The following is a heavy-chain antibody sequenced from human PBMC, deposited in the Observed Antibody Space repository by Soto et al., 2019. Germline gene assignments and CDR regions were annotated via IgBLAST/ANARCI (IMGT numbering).Heavy chain of an antibody. CDR1: GFTFSSYS. J-gene: IGHJ4*02. D-gene: IGHD3-16*01. CDR3: ERDSFGELEPIDY. V-gene: IGHV3-21*01. CDR2: ISSSSSYI. Sequence: GGSLRLSCAASGFTFSSYSMNWVRQAPGKGLEWVSSISSSSSYIYYADSVKGRFTISRDNAKNSLYLQMNSLRAEDTAVYYCERDSFGELEPIDYWGQGTLVTVSS.